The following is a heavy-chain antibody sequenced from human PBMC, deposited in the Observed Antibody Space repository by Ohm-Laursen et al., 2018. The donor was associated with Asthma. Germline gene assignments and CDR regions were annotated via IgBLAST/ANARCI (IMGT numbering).Heavy chain of an antibody. J-gene: IGHJ4*02. CDR2: ISGSGGST. Sequence: SLRLSCAAAGFTFSSYAMSWVRQAPGKGLEWVSAISGSGGSTYYADSVKGRFTISRDDSKNTLSLQMNSLGAEDTAVYYCARIRNDYGDYEFDYWGQGTLVTVSS. CDR3: ARIRNDYGDYEFDY. CDR1: GFTFSSYA. V-gene: IGHV3-23*01. D-gene: IGHD4-17*01.